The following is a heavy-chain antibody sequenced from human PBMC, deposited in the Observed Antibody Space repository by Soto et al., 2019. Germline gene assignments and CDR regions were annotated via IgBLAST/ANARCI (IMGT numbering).Heavy chain of an antibody. V-gene: IGHV3-23*01. D-gene: IGHD1-26*01. CDR3: ARACFVLREGGQSGYFDY. CDR1: GFTFSSYA. J-gene: IGHJ4*02. CDR2: ISGSGGST. Sequence: GGSLRLSCAASGFTFSSYAMSWFRQLPGKGQEWVSAISGSGGSTYYADSVKGRFTISRDNSKNTLYLQMNSLRAEDTAVYFCARACFVLREGGQSGYFDYWGQGSLVTVSS.